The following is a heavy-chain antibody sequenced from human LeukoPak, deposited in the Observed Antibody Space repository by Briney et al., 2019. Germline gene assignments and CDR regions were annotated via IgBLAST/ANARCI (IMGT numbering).Heavy chain of an antibody. Sequence: PSETLSLTCTVSGGSISSSSYYWGWIRQPPGKGLEWIGSIYYSGSTYNNPSLKSRVTISVDTSKNQFSLKLSSVTAGDTAVYYCARLLWFGELFSFDPWGQGTLVTVSS. CDR1: GGSISSSSYY. CDR3: ARLLWFGELFSFDP. V-gene: IGHV4-39*01. J-gene: IGHJ5*02. CDR2: IYYSGST. D-gene: IGHD3-10*01.